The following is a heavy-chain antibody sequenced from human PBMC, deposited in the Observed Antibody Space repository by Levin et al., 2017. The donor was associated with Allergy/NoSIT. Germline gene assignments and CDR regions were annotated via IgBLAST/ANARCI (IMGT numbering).Heavy chain of an antibody. Sequence: GASVKVSCKASGYTFKNYGISWVRQAPGQGLEWMGWISTHNVNTNYAQSFQGRVTMTTDTSTSTADMELRSLISDDTAVYYCARFVVTPVSYFYMDVWGKGTTVTVSS. V-gene: IGHV1-18*01. CDR3: ARFVVTPVSYFYMDV. CDR2: ISTHNVNT. J-gene: IGHJ6*03. D-gene: IGHD2-2*01. CDR1: GYTFKNYG.